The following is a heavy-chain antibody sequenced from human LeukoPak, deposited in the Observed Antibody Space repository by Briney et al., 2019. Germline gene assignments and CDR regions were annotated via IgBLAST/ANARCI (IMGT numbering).Heavy chain of an antibody. Sequence: KPSETLSLTCTVSGGSISSYYWSWIRQPPGKGVEGIGYIYYSGSTNYNPSLKSRVTISVDTSKNQFSLKLSSVTAADTAVYYCARDSTPNGDYAFDIWGQGTMVTVSS. CDR1: GGSISSYY. J-gene: IGHJ3*02. CDR3: ARDSTPNGDYAFDI. D-gene: IGHD4-17*01. V-gene: IGHV4-59*13. CDR2: IYYSGST.